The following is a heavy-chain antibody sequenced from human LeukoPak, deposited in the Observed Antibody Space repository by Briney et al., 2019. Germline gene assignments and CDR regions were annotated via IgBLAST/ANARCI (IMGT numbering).Heavy chain of an antibody. CDR1: GGTFSSYA. J-gene: IGHJ4*02. CDR2: ISAYNGNTDT. V-gene: IGHV1-18*01. D-gene: IGHD3-22*01. Sequence: ASVKVSCKASGGTFSSYAISWVRQAPGQGLEWMGWISAYNGNTDTKYAQMVQGRVTMTTDTSTSTAYMELRSLRSDDTAVYYCVRDLGIYYDTSGIFFDYWGQGTLVTVSS. CDR3: VRDLGIYYDTSGIFFDY.